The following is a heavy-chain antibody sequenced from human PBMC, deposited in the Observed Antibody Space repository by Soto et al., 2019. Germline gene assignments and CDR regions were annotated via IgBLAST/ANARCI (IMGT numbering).Heavy chain of an antibody. V-gene: IGHV3-15*05. Sequence: GGSLRLSCAASGFTFNSAWMNWVRQAPGQGLEWVGRINSNIDGGTVDYAASVKGRFTISRDDSKSTLYLQMNSLTIEDTAVYYCVSAVIYWGQGTLVTVSS. CDR2: INSNIDGGTV. J-gene: IGHJ1*01. CDR3: VSAVIY. CDR1: GFTFNSAW. D-gene: IGHD2-21*01.